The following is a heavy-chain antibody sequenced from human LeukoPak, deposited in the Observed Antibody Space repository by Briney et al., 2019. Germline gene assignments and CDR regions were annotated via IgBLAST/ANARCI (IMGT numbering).Heavy chain of an antibody. D-gene: IGHD2-2*01. J-gene: IGHJ4*02. V-gene: IGHV4-59*12. CDR3: ARDRREDIVVVPPAKGNF. Sequence: SETLSLTCTVSGGSISSYYWSWIRQPPGKGLEWIGYIYYSGSTYYNPSLESRVTISVDTSKNQFSLKLSSVTAADTAVYYCARDRREDIVVVPPAKGNFWGQGTLVTVSS. CDR2: IYYSGST. CDR1: GGSISSYY.